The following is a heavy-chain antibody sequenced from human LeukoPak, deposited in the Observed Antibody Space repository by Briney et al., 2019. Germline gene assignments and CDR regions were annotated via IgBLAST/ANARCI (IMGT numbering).Heavy chain of an antibody. D-gene: IGHD1-1*01. CDR1: GGSISSYY. V-gene: IGHV4-4*09. Sequence: SETLSLTCTVSGGSISSYYWSWIRQPPGKGLEWIGYIYTSESTNYNPSLKSRVTLSVDTSKNQFSLRLSSVTAADTAVYYCARHSTTVSRFDYWGQGTLVTVSS. J-gene: IGHJ4*02. CDR2: IYTSEST. CDR3: ARHSTTVSRFDY.